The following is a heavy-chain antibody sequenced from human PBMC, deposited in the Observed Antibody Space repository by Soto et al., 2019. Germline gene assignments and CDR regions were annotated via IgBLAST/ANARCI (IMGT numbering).Heavy chain of an antibody. D-gene: IGHD2-2*01. CDR3: ARGNCTSSSCFTFDS. J-gene: IGHJ5*01. Sequence: LRLSCAASGFTIDTDFMTWVRQAPRKGLDWVSVIYGGGSTYYADSVKGRFTISKDNSKNTLYLQMNNLRAEDTALYYCARGNCTSSSCFTFDSWGQGTLVTVSS. CDR1: GFTIDTDF. V-gene: IGHV3-66*01. CDR2: IYGGGST.